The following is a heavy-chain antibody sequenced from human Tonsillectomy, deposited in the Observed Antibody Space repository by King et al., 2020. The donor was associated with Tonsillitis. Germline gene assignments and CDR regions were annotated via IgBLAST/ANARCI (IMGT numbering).Heavy chain of an antibody. D-gene: IGHD3-3*01. CDR3: ARITTEYYYYGMDV. CDR1: GFTFSDYY. J-gene: IGHJ6*02. CDR2: ISSSSSYT. V-gene: IGHV3-11*06. Sequence: VQLVQSGGGLVKPGGSLRLSCAASGFTFSDYYMSWIRQAPGKGLEWVSYISSSSSYTNYADSVKGRFTISRDNAKNSLYLQMNSLRAEDTAVYYCARITTEYYYYGMDVWGLGTTVTVSS.